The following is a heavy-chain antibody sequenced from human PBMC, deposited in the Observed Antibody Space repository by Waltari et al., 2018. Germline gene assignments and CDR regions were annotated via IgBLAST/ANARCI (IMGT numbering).Heavy chain of an antibody. CDR3: ARDGARRYYDSSGLDY. D-gene: IGHD3-22*01. CDR1: GGTFSSYA. J-gene: IGHJ4*02. V-gene: IGHV1-69*13. CDR2: IIPIFGTA. Sequence: QVQLVQSGAEVKKPGSSVKVSCKASGGTFSSYAISWVRQAPGQGLEWMGGIIPIFGTANYAQKFQGRATITADESTSTAYMELSSLRSEDTAVYYCARDGARRYYDSSGLDYWGQGTLVTVSS.